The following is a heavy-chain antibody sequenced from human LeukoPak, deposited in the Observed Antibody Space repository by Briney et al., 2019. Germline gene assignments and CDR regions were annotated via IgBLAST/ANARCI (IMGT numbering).Heavy chain of an antibody. Sequence: GGSLRLSCAASGFTSSSYGMHWVRQAPGKGLEWVAFIRYDGSNKYYADSVKGRFTISRDNSKNTLYLQMNCLRAEDTAVYYCAKDQDHELNWFDPWGQGTLVTVSS. V-gene: IGHV3-30*02. CDR1: GFTSSSYG. J-gene: IGHJ5*02. CDR2: IRYDGSNK. CDR3: AKDQDHELNWFDP. D-gene: IGHD2-15*01.